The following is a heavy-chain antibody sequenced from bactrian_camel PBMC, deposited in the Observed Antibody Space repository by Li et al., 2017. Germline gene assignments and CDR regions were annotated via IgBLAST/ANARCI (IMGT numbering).Heavy chain of an antibody. CDR1: GFTFSSYW. J-gene: IGHJ4*01. CDR2: IWTADHTT. D-gene: IGHD4*01. Sequence: HVQLVESGGGSVQAGGSLRLSCAASGFTFSSYWMYWVRQAPGKEREGVANIWTADHTTYYADSVRGRFTISHDSATNTMYLQMNNVKPEDTAMYYCATDFNDGRLDYDGACVNVGVLGQGTQVT. V-gene: IGHV3S1*01.